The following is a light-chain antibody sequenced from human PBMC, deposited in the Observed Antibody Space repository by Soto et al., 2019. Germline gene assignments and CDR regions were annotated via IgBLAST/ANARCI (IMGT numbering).Light chain of an antibody. Sequence: QSALTQPDSVSGSPGQSVAISCTAASSDIGNYNYVSWYQQRPGKVPKLIIHDVSDRPSGVSDRFSGSKSGNTASLTISGLQAEDEADYYCSSYTSTSTYVCGTGTKVTV. CDR1: SSDIGNYNY. CDR2: DVS. CDR3: SSYTSTSTYV. V-gene: IGLV2-14*03. J-gene: IGLJ1*01.